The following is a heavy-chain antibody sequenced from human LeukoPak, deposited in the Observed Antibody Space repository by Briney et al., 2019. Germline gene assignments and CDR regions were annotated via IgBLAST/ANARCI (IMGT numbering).Heavy chain of an antibody. CDR2: IIPILDIP. D-gene: IGHD3-22*01. CDR1: GGTFSNYP. CDR3: ASSGGGDDSSGTGDY. Sequence: ASVKVSCKASGGTFSNYPISWVRQAPGQGLAWMGRIIPILDIPNYARNFQARVTITADKSTSTAYLELSSLRSEDTAVYYCASSGGGDDSSGTGDYWGQGTLVTVSS. V-gene: IGHV1-69*02. J-gene: IGHJ4*02.